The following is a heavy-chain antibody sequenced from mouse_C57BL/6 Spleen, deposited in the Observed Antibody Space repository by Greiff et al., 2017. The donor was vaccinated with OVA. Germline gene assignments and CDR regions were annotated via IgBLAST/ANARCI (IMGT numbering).Heavy chain of an antibody. CDR1: GFNIKDYY. CDR2: IDPEDGET. Sequence: VQLQQSGAELVKPGASVKLSCTASGFNIKDYYMHWVKQRTEQGLEWIGRIDPEDGETKYAPKFPGKATITADTSSNTAYLQLSRLTSEDTAVYYCAVNWDFDVWGTGTTVTVSS. J-gene: IGHJ1*03. V-gene: IGHV14-2*01. CDR3: AVNWDFDV.